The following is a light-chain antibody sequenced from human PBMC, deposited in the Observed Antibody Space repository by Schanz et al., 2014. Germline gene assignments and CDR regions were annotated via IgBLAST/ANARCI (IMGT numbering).Light chain of an antibody. CDR2: DVN. V-gene: IGLV2-14*02. CDR1: TNYGGSYNL. CDR3: SSFGGSNNPPWV. J-gene: IGLJ3*02. Sequence: QSALTQPASVSGSPGQSITISCTATTNYGGSYNLVSWYQQHPGKAPKLIIYDVNNRPSGVSNRFSGSKSGNTASLTVSGLQAEDEADYYCSSFGGSNNPPWVFGGGTKLTVL.